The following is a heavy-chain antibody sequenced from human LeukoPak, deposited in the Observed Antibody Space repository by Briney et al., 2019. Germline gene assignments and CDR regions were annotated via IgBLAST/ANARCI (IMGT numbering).Heavy chain of an antibody. CDR1: GFTFRSQA. CDR2: ISESGDRT. D-gene: IGHD2/OR15-2a*01. J-gene: IGHJ4*02. V-gene: IGHV3-23*01. Sequence: GGSLRLSCVVSGFTFRSQAMSWVRQAPGKGLEWISGISESGDRTFNADSVKGRFAISRDNSKNTLYLQMNSLRAEDTAVYYCAKDPEFWGQGTPVIVSS. CDR3: AKDPEF.